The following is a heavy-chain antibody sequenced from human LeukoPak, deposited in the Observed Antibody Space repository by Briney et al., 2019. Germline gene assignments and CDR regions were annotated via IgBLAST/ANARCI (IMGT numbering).Heavy chain of an antibody. CDR1: GFTFSSTW. Sequence: GGSLRLSCAASGFTFSSTWMNWVRQGPGKGLEWVSRITSDGSSTIYADSVKGRFTISRDNSKNTLYLQMNSLRAEDTAVYYCARRAGAYSHPYDYWGQGTLVTVSS. CDR3: ARRAGAYSHPYDY. V-gene: IGHV3-74*01. CDR2: ITSDGSST. D-gene: IGHD4/OR15-4a*01. J-gene: IGHJ4*02.